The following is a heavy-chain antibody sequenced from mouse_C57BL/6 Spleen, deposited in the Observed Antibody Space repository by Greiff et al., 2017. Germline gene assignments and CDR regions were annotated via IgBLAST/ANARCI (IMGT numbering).Heavy chain of an antibody. CDR2: IWRGGST. CDR1: GFSLTSYG. J-gene: IGHJ1*03. D-gene: IGHD2-4*01. CDR3: ATDYYFDV. V-gene: IGHV2-2*01. Sequence: VQLQQSGPGLVQPSQSLSITCTVSGFSLTSYGVHWVRQSPGKGLEWLGVIWRGGSTDYNAAFISRLSISKDNSKSQVFFKMNSLQADDTAIYYCATDYYFDVWGTGTTVTVSS.